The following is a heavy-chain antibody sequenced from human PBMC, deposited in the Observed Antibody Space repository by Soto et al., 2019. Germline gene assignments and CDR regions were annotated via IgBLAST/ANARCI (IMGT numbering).Heavy chain of an antibody. J-gene: IGHJ4*02. CDR1: GGSFSGYY. Sequence: KPSETLSLTCAVYGGSFSGYYWTWIRQPPGKGLEWIGEINHRRSTSYNPSLKRRVTMSIDTSKNQFSLHLSSVTAADTAVYYCARDGLVGAIDYWGQGTLVTVSS. V-gene: IGHV4-34*01. CDR3: ARDGLVGAIDY. CDR2: INHRRST. D-gene: IGHD1-26*01.